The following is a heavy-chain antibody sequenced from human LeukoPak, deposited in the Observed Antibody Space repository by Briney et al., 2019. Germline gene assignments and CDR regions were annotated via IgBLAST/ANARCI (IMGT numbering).Heavy chain of an antibody. J-gene: IGHJ4*02. Sequence: PSETLCLTCTVSGGSISSDYWSWIRQSPGKGLEWIGYIYYSGTNSYNPSLKSRVTISLDTSKNQFSLKLSSVTAADTAVYYCARGANWGSPDYWGQGTLVTVSS. CDR3: ARGANWGSPDY. V-gene: IGHV4-59*01. CDR2: IYYSGTN. CDR1: GGSISSDY. D-gene: IGHD7-27*01.